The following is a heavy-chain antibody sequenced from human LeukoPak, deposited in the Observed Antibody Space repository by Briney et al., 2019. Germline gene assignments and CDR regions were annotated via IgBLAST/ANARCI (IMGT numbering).Heavy chain of an antibody. CDR3: ARDWWPGTYRVAAKFDP. Sequence: GASVKVSCKASGYTFTSYAMNWVRQAPGQGLEWMGWINTNTGNPTYAQGFTGRFVFSLDTSVSTAYLQISSLKAEDTAVYYCARDWWPGTYRVAAKFDPWGQGTLVTVSS. CDR2: INTNTGNP. CDR1: GYTFTSYA. V-gene: IGHV7-4-1*02. D-gene: IGHD6-19*01. J-gene: IGHJ5*02.